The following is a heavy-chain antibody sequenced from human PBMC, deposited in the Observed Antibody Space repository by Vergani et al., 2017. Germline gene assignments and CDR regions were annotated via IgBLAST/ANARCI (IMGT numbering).Heavy chain of an antibody. D-gene: IGHD6-19*01. J-gene: IGHJ5*02. Sequence: QLQLQQSGPGLVKPSETLSLTCSVSFDSIRNLYCNWIRQPPGKGLEWIGSIHYSENTNYNPSLKTRVTISVETSKNQFSLTLTSVTAADTAVYYCASDTHSGQRADRWGQGILVTVTS. CDR1: FDSIRNLY. V-gene: IGHV4-59*11. CDR3: ASDTHSGQRADR. CDR2: IHYSENT.